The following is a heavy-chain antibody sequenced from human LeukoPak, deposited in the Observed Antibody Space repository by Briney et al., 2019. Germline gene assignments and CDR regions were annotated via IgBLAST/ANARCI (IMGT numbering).Heavy chain of an antibody. D-gene: IGHD3-9*01. CDR2: MNPNSGNT. CDR1: GYTFTSYD. J-gene: IGHJ4*02. Sequence: ASVKVSCKASGYTFTSYDINWVRQATGQGLEWMGWMNPNSGNTGYAQKFQGRVTMTRNTSISTAYMELSSLRSEDTAVYYCARGRPLLRYFDWLAGSYYIDYWGQGTLVTVSS. CDR3: ARGRPLLRYFDWLAGSYYIDY. V-gene: IGHV1-8*01.